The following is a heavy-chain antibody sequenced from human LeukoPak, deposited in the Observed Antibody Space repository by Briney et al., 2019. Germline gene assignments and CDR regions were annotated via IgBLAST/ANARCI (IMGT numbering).Heavy chain of an antibody. D-gene: IGHD3-10*01. Sequence: SETLSLTRAVYGGSFSTYYWSWIRQPPGKGLEWIGEINHSGSTTYNPSLESRVTISIDTSKNQFSLKLSSVTAADTAVYYCAGYYYGTENYHNHPNFDYWGQEPWSPSPQ. V-gene: IGHV4-34*01. J-gene: IGHJ4*01. CDR3: AGYYYGTENYHNHPNFDY. CDR2: INHSGST. CDR1: GGSFSTYY.